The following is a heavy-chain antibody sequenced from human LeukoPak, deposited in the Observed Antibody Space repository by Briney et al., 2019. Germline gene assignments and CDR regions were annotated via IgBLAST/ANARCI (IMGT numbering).Heavy chain of an antibody. CDR3: ARHPYYDSGGYHHYYYYMDV. CDR1: GGSISSYS. D-gene: IGHD3-22*01. V-gene: IGHV4-59*08. J-gene: IGHJ6*03. CDR2: IYYSGRT. Sequence: SETLSLTCTVSGGSISSYSWSWIRQPPGNGLEWIGSIYYSGRTNYNPSLRRRVTISVGMSKNQLSLKLSSVTAADTAVYYCARHPYYDSGGYHHYYYYMDVWGKGTTVTISS.